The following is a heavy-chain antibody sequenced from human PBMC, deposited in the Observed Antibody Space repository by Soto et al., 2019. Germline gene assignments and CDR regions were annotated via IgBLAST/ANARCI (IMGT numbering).Heavy chain of an antibody. J-gene: IGHJ4*02. CDR3: ARWGTTGGFDL. CDR2: TSYDGNNK. CDR1: GFMFKSYV. Sequence: QLQLVESGGGVVQPGTSLRLSCTASGFMFKSYVMHWVRQAPGKGLEWVARTSYDGNNKYYGDSVKGRFTVSRDNSKNTLHLQMDILRPEDTDLYYCARWGTTGGFDLWGQGTLVSVSS. V-gene: IGHV3-30*19. D-gene: IGHD3-16*01.